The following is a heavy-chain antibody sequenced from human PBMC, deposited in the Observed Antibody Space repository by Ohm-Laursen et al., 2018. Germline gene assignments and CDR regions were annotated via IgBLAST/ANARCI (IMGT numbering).Heavy chain of an antibody. CDR2: ISGNYNTI. J-gene: IGHJ3*02. Sequence: SLRLSCAASGFTFSDHYMTWVRQAPGKGLEWISYISGNYNTIYYADSVKGRFTISRDNAKNSLYLQMNSLRDDDTAIYYCTRPQRDAFDIWGQGTMVTVSS. CDR3: TRPQRDAFDI. CDR1: GFTFSDHY. V-gene: IGHV3-11*01.